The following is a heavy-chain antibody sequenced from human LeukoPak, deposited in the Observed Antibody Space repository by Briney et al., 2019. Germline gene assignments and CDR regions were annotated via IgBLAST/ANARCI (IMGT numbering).Heavy chain of an antibody. Sequence: PGGSLRLSCAAPGFTFSSYWMTWVRQAPGKGLEWVANIKQDGSEKNYVDSVKGRFTISRDNAKNSLYVQMNSLRAEDTAVYYCASHNSGYFNYWGQGTLVTVSS. V-gene: IGHV3-7*05. D-gene: IGHD6-19*01. CDR2: IKQDGSEK. CDR3: ASHNSGYFNY. CDR1: GFTFSSYW. J-gene: IGHJ4*02.